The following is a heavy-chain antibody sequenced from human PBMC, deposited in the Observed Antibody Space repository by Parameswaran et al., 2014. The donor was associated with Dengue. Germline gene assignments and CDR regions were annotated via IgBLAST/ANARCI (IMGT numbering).Heavy chain of an antibody. Sequence: SNARWIRQPPGKGLEWVSAISGSGGSTYYADSVKGRFTISRDNSKNTLYLQMNSLRAEDTAVYYCAKVWQQLAPGDFDYWGQGTLVTVSS. CDR2: ISGSGGST. J-gene: IGHJ4*02. V-gene: IGHV3-23*01. CDR1: SNA. D-gene: IGHD6-13*01. CDR3: AKVWQQLAPGDFDY.